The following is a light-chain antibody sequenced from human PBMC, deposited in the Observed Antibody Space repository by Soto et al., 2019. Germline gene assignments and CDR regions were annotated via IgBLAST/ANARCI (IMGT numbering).Light chain of an antibody. V-gene: IGKV3-15*01. CDR3: QQSYSSPPT. CDR2: GAS. Sequence: EIVMTQSPATLSVSPGERATLSCRASQSIRNNLAWYQQRPGQAPRLLIFGASTRATGIPARFSGSGSGTEFTLTISSLQSEDFVTYYCQQSYSSPPTFGQGTKVEIK. CDR1: QSIRNN. J-gene: IGKJ1*01.